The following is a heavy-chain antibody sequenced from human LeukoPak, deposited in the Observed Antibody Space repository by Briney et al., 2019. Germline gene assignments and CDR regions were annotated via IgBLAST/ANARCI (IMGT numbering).Heavy chain of an antibody. J-gene: IGHJ6*03. CDR2: IYYSGST. D-gene: IGHD3-3*01. CDR3: ARGTYYDFWSGYNYMDV. V-gene: IGHV4-59*01. Sequence: SETLSLTCTVSGGSISTYYWSWIRQPPGKGLGWIGYIYYSGSTNYNPSLKSRVTISVDTSKNQFSLKLSSVTAADTAVYYCARGTYYDFWSGYNYMDVWGKGTTVTVSS. CDR1: GGSISTYY.